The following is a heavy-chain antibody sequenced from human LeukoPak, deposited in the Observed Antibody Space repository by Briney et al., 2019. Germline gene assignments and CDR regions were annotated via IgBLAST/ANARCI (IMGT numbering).Heavy chain of an antibody. Sequence: GGSLRLSCAASGFTFSSYGMHWVRQAPGKGLEWVAVIWYDGSNKYYADSVKGRFTISRDNSKNMLYLQMNSLRAEDTAVYYCARSPARRMVATLDYWGQGTLVTVSS. V-gene: IGHV3-33*01. J-gene: IGHJ4*02. D-gene: IGHD5-12*01. CDR1: GFTFSSYG. CDR2: IWYDGSNK. CDR3: ARSPARRMVATLDY.